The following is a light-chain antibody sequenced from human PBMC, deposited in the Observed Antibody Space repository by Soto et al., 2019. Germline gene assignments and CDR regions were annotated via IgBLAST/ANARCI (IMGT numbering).Light chain of an antibody. J-gene: IGLJ1*01. CDR3: AAWDDSLNGYV. CDR1: SSNIGSNT. CDR2: SNN. Sequence: QSVLTQPPSASGTPGQRVTISCSGSSSNIGSNTVNWYQQLPGTAPKLLIYSNNQRPSGVPERFSGSKSGTSASLAISGLQSGDEADYYCAAWDDSLNGYVFGTGTKVTV. V-gene: IGLV1-44*01.